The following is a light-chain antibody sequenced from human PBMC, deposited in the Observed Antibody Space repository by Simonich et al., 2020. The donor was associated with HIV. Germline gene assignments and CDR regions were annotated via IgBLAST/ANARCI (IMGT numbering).Light chain of an antibody. CDR3: MQALQTPFT. Sequence: DIVMTQSPLSLPVTPGEPASISCRSSQSRLHSNGHNYLDWYLQKPGQSPQLLIYLGSNRASGVPDRFSGSGSGTDFTLKISRVEAEDVGVYYCMQALQTPFTFGPGTKVDIK. CDR1: QSRLHSNGHNY. J-gene: IGKJ3*01. CDR2: LGS. V-gene: IGKV2-28*01.